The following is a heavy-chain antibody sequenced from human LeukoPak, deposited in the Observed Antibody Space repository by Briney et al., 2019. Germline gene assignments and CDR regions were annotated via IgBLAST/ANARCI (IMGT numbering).Heavy chain of an antibody. CDR2: IYYSGST. CDR1: GGSISSYY. J-gene: IGHJ4*02. CDR3: ARAGPTVVTPFDY. V-gene: IGHV4-59*01. Sequence: SETLSLTCTVSGGSISSYYWSWIRQPPGKGLEWIGYIYYSGSTNYNPSLKSRVTISVDTSKNQFSLKLSSVTAADTAVYYCARAGPTVVTPFDYWGQGTLVTVSS. D-gene: IGHD4-23*01.